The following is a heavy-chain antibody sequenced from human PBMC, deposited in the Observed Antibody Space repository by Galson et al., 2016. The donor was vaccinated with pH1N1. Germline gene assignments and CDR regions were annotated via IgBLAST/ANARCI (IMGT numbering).Heavy chain of an antibody. J-gene: IGHJ4*02. V-gene: IGHV3-7*01. CDR1: GFTFSRYY. CDR2: IKQDGSEK. Sequence: SLRLSCAASGFTFSRYYMTWARQAPGKGLEWVANIKQDGSEKNYVDSVKGRFTISRDNAKNSVYLQMNSLRAEDTAVYYCAKENWGCEYWGQGTLVTVSS. CDR3: AKENWGCEY. D-gene: IGHD7-27*01.